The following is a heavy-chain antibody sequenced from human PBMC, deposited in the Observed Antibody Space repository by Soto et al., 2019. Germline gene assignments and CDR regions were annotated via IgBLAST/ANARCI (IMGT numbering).Heavy chain of an antibody. D-gene: IGHD2-21*02. J-gene: IGHJ1*01. V-gene: IGHV1-58*02. Sequence: SVKVSCKASGFTFSTSTIQWVRQTRGHRLEWIGWIVVGNGNTNFAQNLRQRLTFSRDKSTSTAYMELTSLRFDDTAMYYCMTASAGYTFGCDVWGQGSLVTVSS. CDR2: IVVGNGNT. CDR1: GFTFSTST. CDR3: MTASAGYTFGCDV.